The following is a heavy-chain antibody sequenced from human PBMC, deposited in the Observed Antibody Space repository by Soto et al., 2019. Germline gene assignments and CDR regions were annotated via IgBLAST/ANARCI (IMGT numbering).Heavy chain of an antibody. J-gene: IGHJ4*02. V-gene: IGHV1-18*01. CDR2: ISAYNGNT. CDR3: ARIRKYYYDSSGAYYFDY. D-gene: IGHD3-22*01. Sequence: ASVKVSCKASGYTFTSYGISWVRQAPGQGLEWMGWISAYNGNTNYAQKLQGRVTMTTDTSTSTAYMELRSLRSDDTAVYYCARIRKYYYDSSGAYYFDYWGQGTLVTVS. CDR1: GYTFTSYG.